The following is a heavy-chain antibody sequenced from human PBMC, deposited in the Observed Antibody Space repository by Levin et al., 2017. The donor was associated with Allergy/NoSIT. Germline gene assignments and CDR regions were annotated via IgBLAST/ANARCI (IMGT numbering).Heavy chain of an antibody. D-gene: IGHD5-18*01. J-gene: IGHJ6*02. CDR1: GYSFTSYW. V-gene: IGHV5-51*01. CDR3: ARVDTAMVPAGSDYGMDV. Sequence: GGSLRLSCKGSGYSFTSYWIGWVRQMPGKGLEWMGIIYPGDSDTRYSPSFQGQVTISADKSISTAYLQWSSLKASDTAMYYCARVDTAMVPAGSDYGMDVWGQGTTVTVSS. CDR2: IYPGDSDT.